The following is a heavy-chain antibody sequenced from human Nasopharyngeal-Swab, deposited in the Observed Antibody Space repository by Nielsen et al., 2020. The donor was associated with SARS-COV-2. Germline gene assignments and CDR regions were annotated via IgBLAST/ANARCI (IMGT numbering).Heavy chain of an antibody. CDR3: ARSSYDILTGYYRFPFDY. CDR1: GFSLSTSGMC. J-gene: IGHJ4*02. Sequence: SGPTLVKPTQTLTLTCTFSGFSLSTSGMCVSWIRQPPGKALEWLARIDWDDDKYYSTSLKTRLTISKDTSKNQVVLTMTNMDPVDTATYYCARSSYDILTGYYRFPFDYWGQGTLVTASS. D-gene: IGHD3-9*01. CDR2: IDWDDDK. V-gene: IGHV2-70*11.